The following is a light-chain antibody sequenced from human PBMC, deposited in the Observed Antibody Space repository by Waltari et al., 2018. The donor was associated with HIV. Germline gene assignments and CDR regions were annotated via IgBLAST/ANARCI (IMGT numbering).Light chain of an antibody. CDR3: SSFGGNDFFV. J-gene: IGLJ2*01. CDR1: SNDIGLYNY. V-gene: IGLV2-8*01. Sequence: QSALTQPPSASGSPGETVTLSCTGTSNDIGLYNYVSWFQQHPGKVPKLVMFEVSQRPAVVPDRFSGSKSGTTTSLTVSALQPDDEADYFCSSFGGNDFFVFGGGTRLTIL. CDR2: EVS.